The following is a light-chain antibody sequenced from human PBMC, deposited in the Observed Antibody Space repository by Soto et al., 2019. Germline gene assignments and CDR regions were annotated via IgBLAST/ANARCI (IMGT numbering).Light chain of an antibody. CDR1: QSISSY. J-gene: IGKJ1*01. V-gene: IGKV1-39*01. CDR3: QQSYSTPPWT. Sequence: DIKMNQSPSSLSASVGDRVTITCRASQSISSYLNWYQQKPGKAPKLLIYAASSLQSGVPSRFSGSGSGTDFTLTISSLQPEDFATYYCQQSYSTPPWTFGHGSIVDIK. CDR2: AAS.